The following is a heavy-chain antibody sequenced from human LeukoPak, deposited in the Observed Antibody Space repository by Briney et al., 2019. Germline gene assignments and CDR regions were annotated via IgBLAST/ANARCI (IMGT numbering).Heavy chain of an antibody. J-gene: IGHJ3*02. V-gene: IGHV1-18*01. D-gene: IGHD3-16*01. CDR2: ISAYNGNT. CDR1: GYTFTSYG. Sequence: GASVKVSCTASGYTFTSYGISWVRQAPGQGLEWMGWISAYNGNTNYAQKLQGRVTMTTDTSTSTAYMELRSLRSDDTAVYYCARGWGTNKAADAFDIWGQGTMVTVSS. CDR3: ARGWGTNKAADAFDI.